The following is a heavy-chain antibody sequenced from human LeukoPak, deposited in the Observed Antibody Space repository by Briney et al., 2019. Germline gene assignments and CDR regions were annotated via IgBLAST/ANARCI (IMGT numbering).Heavy chain of an antibody. CDR2: INSDGSST. J-gene: IGHJ6*03. V-gene: IGHV3-74*01. Sequence: GGSLRLSCAASGFTFSSYWMHWVRQAPGKGLVWVSRINSDGSSTSYADSVKGRFTISRDNSKNTLYLQMNSLRAEDTAVYYCAKEPRDYYGSGSYYTWLNYYYYMDVWGKGTTVTISS. CDR1: GFTFSSYW. CDR3: AKEPRDYYGSGSYYTWLNYYYYMDV. D-gene: IGHD3-10*01.